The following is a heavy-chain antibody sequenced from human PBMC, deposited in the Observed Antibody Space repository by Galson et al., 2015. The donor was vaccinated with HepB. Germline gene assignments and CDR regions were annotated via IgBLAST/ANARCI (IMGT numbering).Heavy chain of an antibody. D-gene: IGHD6-13*01. CDR3: AREFQLQQLTGDY. V-gene: IGHV3-30*04. J-gene: IGHJ4*02. CDR2: ISYDGSNK. Sequence: SLRLSCAASGFTFSSYAMHWVRQAPGKGLEWVAVISYDGSNKYYADSVKGRFTISRDNSKNTLYLQTNSLRAEDTAVYYCAREFQLQQLTGDYWGQGTLVTVSS. CDR1: GFTFSSYA.